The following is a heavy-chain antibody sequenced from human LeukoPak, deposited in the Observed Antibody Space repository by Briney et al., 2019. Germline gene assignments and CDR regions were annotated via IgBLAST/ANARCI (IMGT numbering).Heavy chain of an antibody. J-gene: IGHJ4*02. Sequence: GESLKISCKGSGYSFTSYWIGWVRQMRGKGLEWMGIIYPGDSDTRYSPSFQGQVTISADKSISTAYLQWSSLKASDTAMYYCARRSRGLRFLEWLSDDYWGQGTLVTVSS. CDR3: ARRSRGLRFLEWLSDDY. CDR1: GYSFTSYW. CDR2: IYPGDSDT. D-gene: IGHD3-3*01. V-gene: IGHV5-51*01.